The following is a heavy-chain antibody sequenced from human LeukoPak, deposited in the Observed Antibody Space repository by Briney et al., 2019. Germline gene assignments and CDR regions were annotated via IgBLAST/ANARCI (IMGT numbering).Heavy chain of an antibody. Sequence: PGGSLRLSCAASGFTFSSYGMHWVRQAPGKGLEWVAVIWYDGSNKYYADSVKGRFTISRDNSKNTLYLQMNSLRAEDTAVYYCARDGGGIVVVPEYYFDYWGQGTLVTVSS. CDR2: IWYDGSNK. D-gene: IGHD2-2*01. CDR1: GFTFSSYG. CDR3: ARDGGGIVVVPEYYFDY. J-gene: IGHJ4*02. V-gene: IGHV3-33*08.